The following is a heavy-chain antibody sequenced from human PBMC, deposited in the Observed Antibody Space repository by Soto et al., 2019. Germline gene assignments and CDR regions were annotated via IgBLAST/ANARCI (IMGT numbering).Heavy chain of an antibody. V-gene: IGHV3-7*01. CDR2: IKEDGSAK. Sequence: EVQLVESGGGLVQPGGSLRVSCAASGFTFTSYWMSWVRQAPGKGLEWVANIKEDGSAKYYLDSVKGRFTISRDNAKNSLYLQMNSLRADDTAVYYCAREDFYRFDYWGQGNLLTVSS. CDR3: AREDFYRFDY. J-gene: IGHJ4*02. CDR1: GFTFTSYW.